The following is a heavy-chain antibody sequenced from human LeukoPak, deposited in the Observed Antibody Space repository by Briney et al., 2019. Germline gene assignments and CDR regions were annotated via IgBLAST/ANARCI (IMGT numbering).Heavy chain of an antibody. CDR2: ITHSGST. CDR1: GGSFSGYY. J-gene: IGHJ4*02. D-gene: IGHD3-10*01. V-gene: IGHV4-34*01. CDR3: ARGAIYGSGSYYKL. Sequence: SETLSLTCAVYGGSFSGYYWTWIRQPPGKGLEWIGEITHSGSTNYNPSLKSRVTISVDTSKNQFSLKLSSVTAADTAVYYCARGAIYGSGSYYKLWGQGTLVTVSS.